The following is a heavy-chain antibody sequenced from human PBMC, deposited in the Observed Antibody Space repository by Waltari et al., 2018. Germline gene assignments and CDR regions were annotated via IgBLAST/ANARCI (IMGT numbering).Heavy chain of an antibody. CDR3: ARDDYGGNLYWYFDL. J-gene: IGHJ2*01. CDR2: IYHSGST. CDR1: GYSISSGYY. D-gene: IGHD4-17*01. V-gene: IGHV4-38-2*02. Sequence: QVQLQESGPGLVKPSETLSLTCAVSGYSISSGYYWGWIRPPPGKGLEWIGSIYHSGSTYYNPSLKSRVTISVDTSKNQFSLKLSSVTAADTAVYYCARDDYGGNLYWYFDLWGRGTLVTVSS.